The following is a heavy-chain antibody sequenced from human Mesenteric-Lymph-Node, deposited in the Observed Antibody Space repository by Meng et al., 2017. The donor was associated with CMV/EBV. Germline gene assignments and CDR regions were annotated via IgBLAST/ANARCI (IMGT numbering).Heavy chain of an antibody. Sequence: GESLKISCAASGFTVSSNYMSWVRQAPGKGLEWVSAISGSGGSTYHADSVKGRFTISRDNSKNTLYLQMNSLRAEDTAVYYCAKDRDGNPDDYWGQGTLVTVSS. V-gene: IGHV3-23*01. CDR2: ISGSGGST. CDR3: AKDRDGNPDDY. D-gene: IGHD1-14*01. J-gene: IGHJ4*02. CDR1: GFTVSSNY.